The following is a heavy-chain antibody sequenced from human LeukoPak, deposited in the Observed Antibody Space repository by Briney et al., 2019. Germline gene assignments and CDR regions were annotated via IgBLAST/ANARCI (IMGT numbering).Heavy chain of an antibody. CDR2: ISGSGGST. CDR1: GFTFSSYG. J-gene: IGHJ4*02. CDR3: AKVKRVAYCGGDCPFDY. D-gene: IGHD2-21*02. V-gene: IGHV3-23*01. Sequence: GGSLRLSCAASGFTFSSYGMSWVRQAPGKGLEWVSAISGSGGSTYYADSVKGRFTISRDNSKNTLYLQMNSLRAEDTAVYYCAKVKRVAYCGGDCPFDYWGQGTLVTVSS.